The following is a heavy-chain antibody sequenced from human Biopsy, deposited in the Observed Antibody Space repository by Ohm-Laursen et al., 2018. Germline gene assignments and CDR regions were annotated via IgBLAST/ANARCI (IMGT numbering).Heavy chain of an antibody. CDR3: ARDGKRWDYSTYFSWHFDL. CDR1: GFTFSSHA. Sequence: SLRLSCAASGFTFSSHAMSWVRQAPGKGLECVSVINGSGGSTYYADPVKGRFTISRDNSKNTLYLQMNSLRAEDTAMYYCARDGKRWDYSTYFSWHFDLWGRGTLVTVSS. D-gene: IGHD4-11*01. CDR2: INGSGGST. V-gene: IGHV3-23*01. J-gene: IGHJ2*01.